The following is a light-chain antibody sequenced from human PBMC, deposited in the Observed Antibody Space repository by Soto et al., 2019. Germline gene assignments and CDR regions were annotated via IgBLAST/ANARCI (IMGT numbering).Light chain of an antibody. CDR1: RSDVGGYNY. CDR3: SSYTSSSPRV. Sequence: QSALTQPASVSGSPGQSITISCTGTRSDVGGYNYVSWYQQHPGKAPKLMIYEVSNRPSGVSNRFSGSKSGNTASLTISGLQAEDEADYYCSSYTSSSPRVFGGGNKLTVL. V-gene: IGLV2-14*01. CDR2: EVS. J-gene: IGLJ3*02.